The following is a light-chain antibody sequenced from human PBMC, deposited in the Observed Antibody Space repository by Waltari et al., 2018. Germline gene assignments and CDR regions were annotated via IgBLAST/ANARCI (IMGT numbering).Light chain of an antibody. CDR1: QSVSSSY. J-gene: IGKJ2*01. CDR3: QQYGSSPYT. Sequence: EIVLTQPPGTLSLSPGESATLSCRASQSVSSSYLAWYQQKPGQAPRLLIYGASSRATGIPDRFSGSGSGTDFTLTISRLEPEDFAVYYCQQYGSSPYTFGQGTKLEIK. CDR2: GAS. V-gene: IGKV3-20*01.